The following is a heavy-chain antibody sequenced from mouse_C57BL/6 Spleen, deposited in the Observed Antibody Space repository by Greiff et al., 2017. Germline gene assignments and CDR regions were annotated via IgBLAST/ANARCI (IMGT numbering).Heavy chain of an antibody. CDR1: GYTFTSYW. D-gene: IGHD3-2*02. J-gene: IGHJ2*01. CDR2: IDPNSGGT. V-gene: IGHV1-72*01. CDR3: AKEGLRRPYYFDY. Sequence: QVQLQQPGAELVKPGASVKLSCKASGYTFTSYWMHWVKQRPGRGLEWIGRIDPNSGGTKYNEKFKSKATLTVDQPSSTANMQLSSRTSEDSAVYYCAKEGLRRPYYFDYWGQGTTLTVSS.